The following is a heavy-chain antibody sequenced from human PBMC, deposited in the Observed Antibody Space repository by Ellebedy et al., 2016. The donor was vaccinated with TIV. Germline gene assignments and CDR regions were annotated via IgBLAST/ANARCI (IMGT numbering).Heavy chain of an antibody. D-gene: IGHD6-19*01. Sequence: MPGGSLKLSCTVSGGSMTSFYWSWIRQPPGKGLEWIGYIYHSGITNYSPSLESRLTISIDKSKKQFSLRLSSVTAADTAVYYCAGAVAGIRYWGQGTLVTVSS. J-gene: IGHJ4*02. CDR1: GGSMTSFY. CDR2: IYHSGIT. V-gene: IGHV4-59*01. CDR3: AGAVAGIRY.